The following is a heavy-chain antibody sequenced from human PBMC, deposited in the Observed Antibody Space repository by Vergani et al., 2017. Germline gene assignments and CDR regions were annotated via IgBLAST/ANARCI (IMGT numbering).Heavy chain of an antibody. Sequence: QVQLVQSGAEVKKPGASVKVSCKASGYTFTSYYMHWVRQAPGQGLEWMGIINPSGGSTSYEQKFQGRVTMTRDTSTSTVYMELSSLRSEDTAVYYCARDGQETPSYYYYMDVWGKGTTVTVSS. CDR2: INPSGGST. V-gene: IGHV1-46*01. J-gene: IGHJ6*03. CDR3: ARDGQETPSYYYYMDV. CDR1: GYTFTSYY.